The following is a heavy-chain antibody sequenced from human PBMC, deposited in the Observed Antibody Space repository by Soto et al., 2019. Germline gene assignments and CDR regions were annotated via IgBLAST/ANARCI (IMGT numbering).Heavy chain of an antibody. CDR1: GFTFSHYP. J-gene: IGHJ6*02. CDR3: ARLPGPLVSVLYNYPVDARETPSDVDV. Sequence: QMQLVQSGGGVVQPGRSLRLSCAVSGFTFSHYPMHWVRQAPGKGLEGVAVVSFDGSNKYYRDSVKGRFNISKDNGKNTLTLQMNDLRHADTALYYSARLPGPLVSVLYNYPVDARETPSDVDVWGQGTSVTVSS. V-gene: IGHV3-30*03. D-gene: IGHD1-1*01. CDR2: VSFDGSNK.